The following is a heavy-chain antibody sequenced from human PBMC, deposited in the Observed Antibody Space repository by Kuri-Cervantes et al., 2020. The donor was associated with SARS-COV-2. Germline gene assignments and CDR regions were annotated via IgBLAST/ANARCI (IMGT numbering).Heavy chain of an antibody. V-gene: IGHV3-7*01. J-gene: IGHJ3*02. CDR3: AKVWEDIVVVPAFDI. CDR2: IKQDGSEK. CDR1: GFTFSSYW. D-gene: IGHD2-2*01. Sequence: GESLKISCAASGFTFSSYWMSWVRQAPGKGLEWVANIKQDGSEKYYADSVKGRFTISRDNSKNTLYLQMNSLRAEDTAVYYCAKVWEDIVVVPAFDIWGQGTMVTVSS.